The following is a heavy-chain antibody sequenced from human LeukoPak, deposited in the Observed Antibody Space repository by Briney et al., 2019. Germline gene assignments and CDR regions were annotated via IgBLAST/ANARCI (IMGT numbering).Heavy chain of an antibody. CDR2: IIPIFGTA. D-gene: IGHD2-2*01. V-gene: IGHV1-69*13. Sequence: GASVKVSCKASGGTFSSYAISWVRQAPGQGLEWTGGIIPIFGTANYAQKFQGRVTITADESTSTAYMELSSLRSEDTAVYYCARGAVPAAIYNWFDPWGQGTLVTVSS. CDR1: GGTFSSYA. J-gene: IGHJ5*02. CDR3: ARGAVPAAIYNWFDP.